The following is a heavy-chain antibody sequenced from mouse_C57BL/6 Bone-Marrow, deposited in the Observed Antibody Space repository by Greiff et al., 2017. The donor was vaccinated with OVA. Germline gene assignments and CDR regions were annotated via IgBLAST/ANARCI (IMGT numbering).Heavy chain of an antibody. CDR1: GFSFNTYA. CDR3: VRHNYGNGDWYFDV. CDR2: IRSKSNNYAT. J-gene: IGHJ1*03. D-gene: IGHD2-1*01. Sequence: EVKLVESGGGLVQPKGSLKLSCAASGFSFNTYAMNWVRQAPGKGLEWVARIRSKSNNYATYYADSVKDRFTISRADSESMLYLQMNNLKTEDTAMYYCVRHNYGNGDWYFDVWGTGTTVTVSS. V-gene: IGHV10-1*01.